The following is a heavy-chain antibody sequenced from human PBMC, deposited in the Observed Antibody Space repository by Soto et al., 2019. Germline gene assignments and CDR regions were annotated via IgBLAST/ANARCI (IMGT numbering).Heavy chain of an antibody. CDR1: GGSISSGGYY. CDR2: IYYSGST. Sequence: SETLSLTCTVSGGSISSGGYYWSWIRQHPGKGLEWIGYIYYSGSTYYNPSLKSRVTISVDTSKNQFSLKLSSVTAADTAVYYCARVAVIGANYYMDVWGKGTTVTVSS. CDR3: ARVAVIGANYYMDV. J-gene: IGHJ6*03. D-gene: IGHD7-27*01. V-gene: IGHV4-31*03.